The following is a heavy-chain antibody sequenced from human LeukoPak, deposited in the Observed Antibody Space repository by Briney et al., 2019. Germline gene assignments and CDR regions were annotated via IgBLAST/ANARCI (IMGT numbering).Heavy chain of an antibody. V-gene: IGHV3-33*01. CDR1: GFTFGGYG. CDR3: TRYNNDHFDY. Sequence: GGSLRLSCAGSGFTFGGYGMHWFRQTPGKGLEWVDVIAYDGSRAFYADSVKGRFTISRDNSKNTMSVQMDDLRAEDTAVYYCTRYNNDHFDYWGQGTLVTVSS. D-gene: IGHD1-14*01. CDR2: IAYDGSRA. J-gene: IGHJ4*02.